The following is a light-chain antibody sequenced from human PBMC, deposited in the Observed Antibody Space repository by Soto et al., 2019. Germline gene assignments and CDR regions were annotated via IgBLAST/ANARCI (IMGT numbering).Light chain of an antibody. CDR2: GAT. J-gene: IGKJ2*01. Sequence: EIVLTQSPGTLSLSPGERATLSCRASQSVSSSYLAWYQQKPGQAPRLLIYGATSRATGIPDRFSGSGSGTDFTLTISRLEPEDFAVYYCQQYGSSPVTFGQGTKLEIK. CDR1: QSVSSSY. V-gene: IGKV3-20*01. CDR3: QQYGSSPVT.